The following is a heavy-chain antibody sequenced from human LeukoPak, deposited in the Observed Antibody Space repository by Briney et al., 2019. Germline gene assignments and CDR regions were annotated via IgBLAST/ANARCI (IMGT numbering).Heavy chain of an antibody. CDR3: AVLATKSEHWFDS. CDR2: INHSGST. Sequence: SETLSLTCAVYGGSFSGYYWSWIRQPPGKGLEWIGEINHSGSTNYNPSLKSRVTISVDTSKNQFSLKLSSVTAADTAMYARAVLATKSEHWFDSWGQGTLVTVSS. J-gene: IGHJ5*01. V-gene: IGHV4-34*03. CDR1: GGSFSGYY. D-gene: IGHD2-8*01.